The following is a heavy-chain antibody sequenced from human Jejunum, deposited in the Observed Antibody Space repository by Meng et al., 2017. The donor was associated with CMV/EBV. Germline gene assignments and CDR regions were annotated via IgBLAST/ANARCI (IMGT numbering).Heavy chain of an antibody. Sequence: QLQVQESGPGLVKPSETLSLTCTVSGGSISSSNYYWGWIRQPPGKGLEWIGSMYYSGSTYYNPSLKSRVTMSVDTSKNQFSLKLSSVTAADTAVYYCARVGYDSSGYYRALLDYWGQGTLVTVSS. J-gene: IGHJ4*02. D-gene: IGHD3-22*01. CDR1: GGSISSSNYY. V-gene: IGHV4-39*07. CDR2: MYYSGST. CDR3: ARVGYDSSGYYRALLDY.